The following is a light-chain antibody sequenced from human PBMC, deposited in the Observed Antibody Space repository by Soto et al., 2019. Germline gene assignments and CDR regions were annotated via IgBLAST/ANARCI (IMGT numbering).Light chain of an antibody. CDR3: LLSYSGVVV. CDR1: TGAVTSGHY. CDR2: DTS. V-gene: IGLV7-46*01. J-gene: IGLJ2*01. Sequence: QAVVTQEPSLTVSPGGTVTLTCGSSTGAVTSGHYPYWFQQKPGQAPRTLIYDTSNKHSWTPARFSGSLLGGKAALTLSGXQPEDXXXXYCLLSYSGVVVFGGGTKLTVL.